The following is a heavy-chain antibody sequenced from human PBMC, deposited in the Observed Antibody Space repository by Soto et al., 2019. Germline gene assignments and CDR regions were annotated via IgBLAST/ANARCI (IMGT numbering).Heavy chain of an antibody. V-gene: IGHV3-21*01. D-gene: IGHD3-22*01. J-gene: IGHJ4*02. CDR3: ARDPDYYDSSGYYSIDY. CDR2: ISSSSSYI. CDR1: GFTFSSYS. Sequence: EVQLVESGGGLVKPGGSLRLSCAASGFTFSSYSMNWVRQAPGKGLEWVSSISSSSSYIYYADSVKGRFTISRDNAKNSLYLQMNSLRAEDTAVYYCARDPDYYDSSGYYSIDYWGQGTLVTVSS.